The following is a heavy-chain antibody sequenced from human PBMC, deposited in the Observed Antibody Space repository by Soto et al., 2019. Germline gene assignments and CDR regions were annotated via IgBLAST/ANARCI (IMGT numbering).Heavy chain of an antibody. Sequence: ASVKVSCKASGGTFTNYAISWVRQAPGQGLEWMGGIIPIFGTANYAQKFQGRVTITADESTGTAYMELSSLRSEDTAVYYCARAAPGMVPYYYGMDVWGQGTTVTVSS. J-gene: IGHJ6*02. V-gene: IGHV1-69*13. D-gene: IGHD2-8*01. CDR1: GGTFTNYA. CDR3: ARAAPGMVPYYYGMDV. CDR2: IIPIFGTA.